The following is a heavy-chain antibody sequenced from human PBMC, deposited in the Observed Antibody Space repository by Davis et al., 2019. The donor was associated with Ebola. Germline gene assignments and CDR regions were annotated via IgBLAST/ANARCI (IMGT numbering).Heavy chain of an antibody. J-gene: IGHJ1*01. CDR1: GFSFSRYG. Sequence: GESLKISCVASGFSFSRYGIHWVRQAPGKGLEWVAGIAYDRSVKDYADSVKGRFTISRDNSESTVYLQMNSLRPEDTGVYFCVRIGQPGYSNSYVYFQHWGQGTLVTVSS. D-gene: IGHD6-13*01. CDR3: VRIGQPGYSNSYVYFQH. CDR2: IAYDRSVK. V-gene: IGHV3-30*03.